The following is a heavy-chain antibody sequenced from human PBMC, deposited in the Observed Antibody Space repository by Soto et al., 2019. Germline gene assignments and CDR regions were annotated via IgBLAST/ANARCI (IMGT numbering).Heavy chain of an antibody. CDR3: ARSPGDYDSDYYYYMDV. J-gene: IGHJ6*03. CDR1: GGSISSGGYY. D-gene: IGHD4-17*01. CDR2: IYYSGST. Sequence: QVQLQESGPGLVKPSQTLSLTCTVSGGSISSGGYYWSWIRQHPGKGLEWIGYIYYSGSTYYNPSLKSRVTIAVDTSKHQFSLKLSSVTAADTAVYYCARSPGDYDSDYYYYMDVWGKGTTVTVSS. V-gene: IGHV4-31*03.